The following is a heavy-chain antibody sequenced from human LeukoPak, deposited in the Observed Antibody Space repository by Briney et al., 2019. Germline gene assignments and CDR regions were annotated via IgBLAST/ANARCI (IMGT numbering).Heavy chain of an antibody. Sequence: GGSLRLSCAASGFAFSGYAIHWVRQAPGEGLEWVAVISFNATNKHYADFAKGRFTISRDNSRNMVYLQVNSLRPEDTAAYYCARDDDYYMDVWGKGTTVTVSS. CDR2: ISFNATNK. V-gene: IGHV3-30-3*01. J-gene: IGHJ6*03. CDR3: ARDDDYYMDV. CDR1: GFAFSGYA.